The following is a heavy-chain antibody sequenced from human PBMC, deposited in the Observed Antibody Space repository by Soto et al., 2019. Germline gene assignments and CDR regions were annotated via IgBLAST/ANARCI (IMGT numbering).Heavy chain of an antibody. CDR3: ARYYDILTGYYVDRYYYYGMDV. V-gene: IGHV1-69*13. CDR1: GGTFSSYA. D-gene: IGHD3-9*01. Sequence: GASVKVSCKASGGTFSSYAISWVRQAPGQGLEWMGGIIPIFGTANYAQKFQGRVTITADESTSTAYMELSSLRSEDTAVYYCARYYDILTGYYVDRYYYYGMDVWGQGTTVTVSS. J-gene: IGHJ6*02. CDR2: IIPIFGTA.